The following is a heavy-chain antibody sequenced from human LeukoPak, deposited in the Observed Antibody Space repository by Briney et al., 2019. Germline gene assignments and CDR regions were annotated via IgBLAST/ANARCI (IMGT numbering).Heavy chain of an antibody. CDR2: IYDGGSS. CDR1: GGSISSGDYH. V-gene: IGHV4-31*03. CDR3: AIYFAGAGGRGT. J-gene: IGHJ4*02. D-gene: IGHD2/OR15-2a*01. Sequence: PSETLSLTCTVSGGSISSGDYHWSWIRKHPAKGLEWIGYIYDGGSSYYKPSLKSRLTISVDASNNQFSLKLSSVTAADTAVYYCAIYFAGAGGRGTWGQGTLVTVSS.